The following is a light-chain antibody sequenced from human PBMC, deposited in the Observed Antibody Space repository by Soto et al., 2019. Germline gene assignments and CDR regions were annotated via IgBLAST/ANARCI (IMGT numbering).Light chain of an antibody. CDR2: DAS. J-gene: IGKJ2*01. Sequence: EIVLTQSPATLSLSPGERATLFCRASQSIGTYLAWYQQKSDQAPRLLIYDASNRATGIPARFSGGGSGTDFMLSVSSLEPEDFAVYYCQQRSNWPPTFGQGTKLEI. CDR3: QQRSNWPPT. CDR1: QSIGTY. V-gene: IGKV3-11*01.